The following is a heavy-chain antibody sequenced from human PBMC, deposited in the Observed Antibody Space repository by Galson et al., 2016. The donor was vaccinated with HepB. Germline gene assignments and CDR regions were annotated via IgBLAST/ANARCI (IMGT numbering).Heavy chain of an antibody. Sequence: SLRLSCAASGFTFSGYGMHWVRQAPGKGLEWVAADSMDGRRKFYADSVKGRFTISRDNSNNMLFLQMSSLTEDDTAVYYCARGKGADYKDAFELWGQGTRVTVSS. D-gene: IGHD4-11*01. CDR2: DSMDGRRK. CDR3: ARGKGADYKDAFEL. CDR1: GFTFSGYG. J-gene: IGHJ3*01. V-gene: IGHV3-30*03.